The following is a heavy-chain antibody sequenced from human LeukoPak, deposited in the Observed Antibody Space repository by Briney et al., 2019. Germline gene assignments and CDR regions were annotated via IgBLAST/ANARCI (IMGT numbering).Heavy chain of an antibody. J-gene: IGHJ4*02. D-gene: IGHD2-2*01. Sequence: GGSLRLSCAASGFTFSSYAMHGVRQAPGKGLEWVAVISYDGSNKYYADSVKGRFTISRDNSKNTLYLQMNRLRAEDTAVYYCARETRDIVVEGAYGRHFDYWGQGTLVTVSS. CDR1: GFTFSSYA. CDR3: ARETRDIVVEGAYGRHFDY. V-gene: IGHV3-30-3*01. CDR2: ISYDGSNK.